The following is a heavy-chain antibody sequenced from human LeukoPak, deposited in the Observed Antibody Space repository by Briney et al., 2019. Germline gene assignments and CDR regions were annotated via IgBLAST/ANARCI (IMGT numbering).Heavy chain of an antibody. J-gene: IGHJ6*03. V-gene: IGHV1-8*01. CDR1: GYTFTSYD. CDR3: ARRGSSGWSGYYYYMDV. Sequence: ASVKVSCKASGYTFTSYDINWVRQATGQGLEWMGWMNPNSGNTGYAQKFQGRVTMTRNTSISTAYMELSSLRSEDTAVYYCARRGSSGWSGYYYYMDVWGKGTTVTISS. D-gene: IGHD6-19*01. CDR2: MNPNSGNT.